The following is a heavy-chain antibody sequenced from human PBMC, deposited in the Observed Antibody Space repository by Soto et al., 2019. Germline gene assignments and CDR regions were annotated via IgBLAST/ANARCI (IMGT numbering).Heavy chain of an antibody. CDR1: GFTFSSYG. Sequence: GGSLRLSCAASGFTFSSYGMHWVRQAPGKGLEWVAVISYDGTNKFYADSVKGRFTISRDNSKSTLYLQVDSLRPEDAAVYYCARDPKTSGGQHWAFNYFDSWGQGTLVTVSS. CDR2: ISYDGTNK. CDR3: ARDPKTSGGQHWAFNYFDS. D-gene: IGHD7-27*01. J-gene: IGHJ4*02. V-gene: IGHV3-30*03.